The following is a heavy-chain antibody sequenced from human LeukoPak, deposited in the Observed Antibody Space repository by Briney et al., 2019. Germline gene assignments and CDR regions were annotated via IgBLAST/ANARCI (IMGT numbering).Heavy chain of an antibody. CDR1: GFTFSSYG. CDR3: ARESGSWGYLFDY. D-gene: IGHD6-13*01. J-gene: IGHJ4*02. Sequence: PGGSLRLSCAASGFTFSSYGMHWVRQAPGKGLEWVAFIRYDGSNKYYADSVKGRFTISRDNSKNTLYLQMNSLRAEDTAVYYCARESGSWGYLFDYWGQGTLVTVSS. V-gene: IGHV3-30*02. CDR2: IRYDGSNK.